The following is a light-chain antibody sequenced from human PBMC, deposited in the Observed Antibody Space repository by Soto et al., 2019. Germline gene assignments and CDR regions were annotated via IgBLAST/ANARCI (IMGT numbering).Light chain of an antibody. Sequence: EIQMTQSPCTLSASVGDRGTITCLAIQSISSWLSWYQQKPGRAPKLLIYDSSSLESGVPSRFRGSGSGTEFRLTISTMQPDDFEPYYCQQYDSFSVTFGQGTRLEIK. V-gene: IGKV1-5*01. CDR1: QSISSW. J-gene: IGKJ5*01. CDR3: QQYDSFSVT. CDR2: DSS.